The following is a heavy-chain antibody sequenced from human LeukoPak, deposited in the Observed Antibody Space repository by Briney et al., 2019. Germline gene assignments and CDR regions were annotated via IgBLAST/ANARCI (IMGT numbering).Heavy chain of an antibody. CDR3: AKDRYSYAFEYSDS. D-gene: IGHD5-18*01. CDR1: GFTFSRHG. Sequence: GRSLRLSCAPSGFTFSRHGMHWVRQAPGKGLEWVAIISNDGSRKYYADSVKGRFTISRDNSKNTLSLQVSSLRAEDTAVYYCAKDRYSYAFEYSDSWGQGTLVTVSS. J-gene: IGHJ4*02. CDR2: ISNDGSRK. V-gene: IGHV3-30*18.